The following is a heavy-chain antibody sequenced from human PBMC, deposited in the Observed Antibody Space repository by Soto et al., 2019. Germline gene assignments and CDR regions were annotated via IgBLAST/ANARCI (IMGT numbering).Heavy chain of an antibody. CDR3: ARGNRYCSSTSCYTGNFDY. CDR2: IYHSVST. V-gene: IGHV4-38-2*01. D-gene: IGHD2-2*02. Sequence: SETLSLTCAVSGYSISSGYYWGWIRQPPGKGLEWIGSIYHSVSTYYNPSLKSRVTISVDTSKNQFSLKLSSVTAADTAVYYCARGNRYCSSTSCYTGNFDYWGQGTLVS. J-gene: IGHJ4*02. CDR1: GYSISSGYY.